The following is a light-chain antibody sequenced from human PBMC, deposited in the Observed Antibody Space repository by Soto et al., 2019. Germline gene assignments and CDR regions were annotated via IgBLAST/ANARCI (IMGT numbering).Light chain of an antibody. J-gene: IGLJ2*01. CDR3: GSYAGSKGVV. CDR2: DVS. V-gene: IGLV2-8*01. CDR1: SSDVGGYNY. Sequence: QSALTQPPSASGSPGQSVTISCTGTSSDVGGYNYVSWYQQHPGKAPKLLIHDVSKRPSGVPDRFSGSKSGNAASLTVSGLQAEDDADYYCGSYAGSKGVVFGGGTKLTVL.